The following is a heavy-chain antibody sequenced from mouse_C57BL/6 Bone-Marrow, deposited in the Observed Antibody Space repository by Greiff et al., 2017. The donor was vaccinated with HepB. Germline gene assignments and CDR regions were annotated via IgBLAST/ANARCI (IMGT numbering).Heavy chain of an antibody. V-gene: IGHV1-52*01. CDR1: GYTFTSYW. CDR3: ARSPSMITTEAWFAY. D-gene: IGHD2-4*01. Sequence: QVQLKQPGAELVRPGSSVKLSCKASGYTFTSYWMHWVKQRPIQGLEWIGNIDPSDSETHYNQKFKDKATLTVDKSSSTAYMQLSSLTSEDSAVYYCARSPSMITTEAWFAYWGQGTLVTVSA. J-gene: IGHJ3*01. CDR2: IDPSDSET.